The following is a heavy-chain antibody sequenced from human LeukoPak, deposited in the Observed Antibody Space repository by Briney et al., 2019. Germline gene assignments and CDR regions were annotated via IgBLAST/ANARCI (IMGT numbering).Heavy chain of an antibody. J-gene: IGHJ5*02. V-gene: IGHV4-59*01. D-gene: IGHD3-3*01. CDR2: IYYSGSA. CDR3: ARIKYYDFWSGYYKGIWFDP. CDR1: GGSISSYY. Sequence: SETLSLTCTVSGGSISSYYWSWIRQPPGKGLEWIGYIYYSGSANYNPSLKSRVTISVDTSKDQFSLKLSSVTAADTAVYYCARIKYYDFWSGYYKGIWFDPWGQGTLVTVSS.